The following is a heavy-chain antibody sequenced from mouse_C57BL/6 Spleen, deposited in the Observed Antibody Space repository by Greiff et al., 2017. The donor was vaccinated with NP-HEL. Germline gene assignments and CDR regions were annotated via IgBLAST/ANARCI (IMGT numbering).Heavy chain of an antibody. CDR2: ISSGSSTI. D-gene: IGHD2-2*01. Sequence: EVKLVESGGGLVKPGGSLKLSCAASGFTFSDYGMHWVRQAPEKGLEWVAYISSGSSTIYYADTVKGRFTISRDNAKNTLFLQMTSLRSEDTAMYYCARSYYGYDYFDYWGQGTTLTVSS. J-gene: IGHJ2*01. CDR1: GFTFSDYG. V-gene: IGHV5-17*01. CDR3: ARSYYGYDYFDY.